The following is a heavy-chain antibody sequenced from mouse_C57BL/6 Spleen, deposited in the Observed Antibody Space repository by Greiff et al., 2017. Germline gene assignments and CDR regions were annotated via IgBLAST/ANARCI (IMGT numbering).Heavy chain of an antibody. Sequence: QVQLQQPGAELVKPGASVKVSCKASGYTFTSYWMHWVKQRPGQGLEWIGRIHPSDSDTNYNQKFKGKATLTVDKSSSTAYMQLSSLTSEASAVXAGEIEAQGTNFDTGGQGTTLTVSS. CDR1: GYTFTSYW. V-gene: IGHV1-74*01. J-gene: IGHJ2*01. CDR3: EIEAQGTNFDT. CDR2: IHPSDSDT. D-gene: IGHD3-2*02.